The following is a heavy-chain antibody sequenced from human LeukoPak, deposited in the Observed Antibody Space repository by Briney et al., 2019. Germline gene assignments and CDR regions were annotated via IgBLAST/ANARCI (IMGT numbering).Heavy chain of an antibody. CDR3: AHRRQYGGYWYFDL. J-gene: IGHJ2*01. CDR1: GFSLNTTGVG. V-gene: IGHV2-5*02. Sequence: ASGPTLVKPTQTLTLTCSFSGFSLNTTGVGVGWIRQPPGKALEWLALIYWDDDKRYRSSLRSRLTITKDTSKNQVVLTVTNMDPVDTATYYCAHRRQYGGYWYFDLWGRGTLVTVSS. CDR2: IYWDDDK. D-gene: IGHD4/OR15-4a*01.